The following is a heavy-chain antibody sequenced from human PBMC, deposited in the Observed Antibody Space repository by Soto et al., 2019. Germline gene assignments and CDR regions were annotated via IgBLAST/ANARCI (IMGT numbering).Heavy chain of an antibody. CDR2: ISGSDDST. D-gene: IGHD6-6*01. CDR1: GFTFSSYA. Sequence: GSLRLSCAASGFTFSSYAMSWVRQAPGKGLEWVSVISGSDDSTYYADSVKGRFTISRDNSKNTLYLQMNSLRAEDTAVYYCAKRSSSSPFDYWGQGTLVTVSS. V-gene: IGHV3-23*01. J-gene: IGHJ4*02. CDR3: AKRSSSSPFDY.